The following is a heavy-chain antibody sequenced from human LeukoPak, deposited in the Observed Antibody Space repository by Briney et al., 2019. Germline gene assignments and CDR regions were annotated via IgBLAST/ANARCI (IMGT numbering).Heavy chain of an antibody. CDR2: IYYSGST. V-gene: IGHV4-39*01. J-gene: IGHJ3*02. Sequence: SETLSLTCTVSGGSISSSSYYWGWIRQPPGQGLEWIGSIYYSGSTYYNPSLKSRVTISVDTSKNQFSLKLSSVTAADTAVYYCALEAHYYESSGYYGGAAFDIWGQGTMVTVSS. CDR1: GGSISSSSYY. D-gene: IGHD3-22*01. CDR3: ALEAHYYESSGYYGGAAFDI.